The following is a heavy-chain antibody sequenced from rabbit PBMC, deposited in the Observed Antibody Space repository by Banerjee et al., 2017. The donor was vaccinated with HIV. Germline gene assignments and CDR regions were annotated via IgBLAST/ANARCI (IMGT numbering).Heavy chain of an antibody. Sequence: QSLEESGGGLVQPGGSLKLSCKASGFDFSSYSMQWVRQAPGKGLEWIACMDAGSSGSTNYASWAKGRFTISKTSSTTVTLQMTSLTAADTATYFCARGDGVYAGYDGLWGQGTLVTVS. CDR3: ARGDGVYAGYDGL. D-gene: IGHD7-1*01. CDR2: MDAGSSGST. V-gene: IGHV1S40*01. CDR1: GFDFSSYS. J-gene: IGHJ3*01.